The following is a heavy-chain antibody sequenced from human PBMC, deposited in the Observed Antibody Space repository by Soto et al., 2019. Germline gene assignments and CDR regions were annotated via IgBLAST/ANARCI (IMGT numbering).Heavy chain of an antibody. CDR1: GGSFSGYY. CDR2: INHSGST. J-gene: IGHJ6*04. Sequence: SETLSLTCAVYGGSFSGYYWSWIRQPPGKGLEWIGEINHSGSTNYNPSLKSRVTISVDTSKNQFSLKLSSVTAADTAVYYCARAPGIVVVPAGTFSGVWGKGTTVTVSS. D-gene: IGHD2-2*01. CDR3: ARAPGIVVVPAGTFSGV. V-gene: IGHV4-34*01.